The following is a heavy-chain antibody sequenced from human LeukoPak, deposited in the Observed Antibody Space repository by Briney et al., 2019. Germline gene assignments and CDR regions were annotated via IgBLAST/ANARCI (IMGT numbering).Heavy chain of an antibody. J-gene: IGHJ4*02. CDR3: VKSYDKGYFDY. CDR2: ISSNGGST. Sequence: GGSLRLSCSASGFTFSSYAMHWVRHAPGKGLEYVSAISSNGGSTYYADSVKGRFTISRDNSKNTLYLQMSSLRAEDTAVYYCVKSYDKGYFDYWGQGTLVTVSS. V-gene: IGHV3-64D*06. CDR1: GFTFSSYA. D-gene: IGHD5-18*01.